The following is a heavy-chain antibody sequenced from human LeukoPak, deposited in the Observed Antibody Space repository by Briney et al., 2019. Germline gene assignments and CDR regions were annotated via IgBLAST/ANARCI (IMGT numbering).Heavy chain of an antibody. Sequence: GGSLRLSCAASGFTFTSYAMSWIRQAPGKGLEWGSGISGSGGSTYYADSMKGRFTISRDNSKNTVYLQMNSLRAEDTAVYYCAKDGAAAGNFDYWGQGTLVTVSS. CDR1: GFTFTSYA. J-gene: IGHJ4*02. CDR3: AKDGAAAGNFDY. CDR2: ISGSGGST. D-gene: IGHD6-13*01. V-gene: IGHV3-23*01.